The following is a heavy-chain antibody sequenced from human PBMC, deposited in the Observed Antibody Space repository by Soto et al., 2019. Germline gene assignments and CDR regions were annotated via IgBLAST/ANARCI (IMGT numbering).Heavy chain of an antibody. D-gene: IGHD3-10*01. J-gene: IGHJ4*02. CDR3: ARGYGSGTIAPAFDY. Sequence: SETLSLTCAVSGGSMSSDAYSWSWIRQPPGKGLEWIGYIYHSGSTYYNSSLQSRVTISVDRSKNQFSLKLTSVTAADTAVYYCARGYGSGTIAPAFDYWGQGTLVTVSS. CDR2: IYHSGST. CDR1: GGSMSSDAYS. V-gene: IGHV4-30-2*01.